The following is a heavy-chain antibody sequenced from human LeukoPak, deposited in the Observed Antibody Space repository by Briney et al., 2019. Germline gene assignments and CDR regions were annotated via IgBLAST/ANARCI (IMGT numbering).Heavy chain of an antibody. D-gene: IGHD5-18*01. J-gene: IGHJ4*02. Sequence: PGGSLRLSCAASGLTFSSYGMHWVRQAPGKGLEWVAVISYDGSNKYYADSVKGRFTISRDNSKNTLYLQMNSLRAEDTAVYYCAKDTDSYGYGAFDYWGQGTLVTVSS. CDR1: GLTFSSYG. CDR2: ISYDGSNK. V-gene: IGHV3-30*18. CDR3: AKDTDSYGYGAFDY.